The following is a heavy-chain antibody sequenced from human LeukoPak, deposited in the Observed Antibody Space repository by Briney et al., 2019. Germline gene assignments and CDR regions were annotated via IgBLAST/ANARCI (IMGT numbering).Heavy chain of an antibody. CDR2: ISAYNGNT. CDR1: GYTFTSYG. D-gene: IGHD2-15*01. J-gene: IGHJ3*02. Sequence: GASVKVSCKASGYTFTSYGISWVRQAPGQGLEWMGWISAYNGNTNYAQKLQGRVAMTTDTSTSTAYMELRSLRSDDTAVYYRARAGYCSGGSCYSLDAFDIWGQGTMVTVSS. V-gene: IGHV1-18*01. CDR3: ARAGYCSGGSCYSLDAFDI.